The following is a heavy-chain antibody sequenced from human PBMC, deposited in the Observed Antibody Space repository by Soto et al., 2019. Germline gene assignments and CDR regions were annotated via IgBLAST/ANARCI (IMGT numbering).Heavy chain of an antibody. CDR1: GFSLSTSGVG. D-gene: IGHD2-15*01. V-gene: IGHV2-5*02. J-gene: IGHJ4*02. CDR3: AHIPVYWSGGSCDLFDY. Sequence: QITLKESGPTLVKPTQTLTLTCTFSGFSLSTSGVGVGWIRQPPGKALEWLALIYWDDDKRYSPSLKSRLTITKYTSKNQVVLTMTPMDPVDTATYYCAHIPVYWSGGSCDLFDYWGQGTLVTVSS. CDR2: IYWDDDK.